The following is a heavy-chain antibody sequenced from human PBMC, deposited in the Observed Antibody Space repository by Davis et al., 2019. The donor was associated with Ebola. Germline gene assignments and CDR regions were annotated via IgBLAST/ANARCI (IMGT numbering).Heavy chain of an antibody. J-gene: IGHJ4*02. CDR3: ARSGERWLQSTGRYFDY. CDR2: ISYDGSNK. V-gene: IGHV3-30-3*01. CDR1: GFTFSTYA. Sequence: GESLKISCAASGFTFSTYAMHWVRQAPGKGLEWVAVISYDGSNKYYADSVKGRFTISRDNSKNTLYLQMNSLRAEDTAVYYCARSGERWLQSTGRYFDYWGQGTLVTVSS. D-gene: IGHD5-24*01.